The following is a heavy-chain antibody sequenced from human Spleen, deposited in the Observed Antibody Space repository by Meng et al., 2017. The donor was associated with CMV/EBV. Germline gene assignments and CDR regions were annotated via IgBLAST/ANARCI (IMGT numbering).Heavy chain of an antibody. CDR3: ARAYSSVFTTWDY. CDR2: IYYSGST. J-gene: IGHJ4*02. Sequence: SETLSLTCTVSGGSVSSGSYYWSWIRQPPGKGLEWIGYIYYSGSTNYNPSLKSRVTISVDTSKNQFSLKLSSVTAADTAVYYCARAYSSVFTTWDYWGQGTLVTV. V-gene: IGHV4-61*01. CDR1: GGSVSSGSYY. D-gene: IGHD3-3*01.